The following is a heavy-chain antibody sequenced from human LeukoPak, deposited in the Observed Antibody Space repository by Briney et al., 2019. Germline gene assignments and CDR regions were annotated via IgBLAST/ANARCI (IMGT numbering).Heavy chain of an antibody. V-gene: IGHV3-48*01. CDR1: GFTFSSYS. J-gene: IGHJ6*02. D-gene: IGHD3-3*01. CDR3: GRHPLFGGFFIIQNNYYSGMDV. CDR2: ISSSSSTI. Sequence: GGSLRLSCAASGFTFSSYSMNWIRQAPGKGLEWVSYISSSSSTIYYADSVKGRFTISRDNAKNSLYLQMNSLRAEDTAVYYCGRHPLFGGFFIIQNNYYSGMDVWGQGPTVPVS.